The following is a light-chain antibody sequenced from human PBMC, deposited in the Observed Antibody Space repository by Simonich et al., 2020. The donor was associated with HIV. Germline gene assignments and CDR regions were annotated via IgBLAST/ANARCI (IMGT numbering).Light chain of an antibody. V-gene: IGKV4-1*01. CDR3: QQYYITPHT. J-gene: IGKJ1*01. CDR2: WAS. Sequence: DIVMTQSPDSLAVSLGERATINCKSSQSVLYSSNNKNDLAWYQQKPGQPPKLLIYWASTRESGVPDRFSGSGSGTDFTLTISSLQAEDVAVYYCQQYYITPHTFGQGTKVEIK. CDR1: QSVLYSSNNKND.